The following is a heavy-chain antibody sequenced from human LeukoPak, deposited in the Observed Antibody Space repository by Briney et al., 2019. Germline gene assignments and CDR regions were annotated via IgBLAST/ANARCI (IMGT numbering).Heavy chain of an antibody. Sequence: SETLSLTCAVYGGSFSDYYWSWIRQPPGKGLEWIGEINHSGSTNYNPSLKSRVTISVDTSKNQFSLKLSSVTAADTAVYYCARDGGGPLFPWGQGTLVTVSS. J-gene: IGHJ5*02. V-gene: IGHV4-34*01. CDR1: GGSFSDYY. D-gene: IGHD1-26*01. CDR3: ARDGGGPLFP. CDR2: INHSGST.